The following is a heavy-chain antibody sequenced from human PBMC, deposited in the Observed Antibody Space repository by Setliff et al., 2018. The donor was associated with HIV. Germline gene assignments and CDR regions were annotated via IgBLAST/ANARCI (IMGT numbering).Heavy chain of an antibody. Sequence: GGSLRLSCEASGFYFRGYAMHWVRQAPGKGLEWVAVIWYDGVNKKYADSVKGRFTISRDNSKNTLHLQMNSLRAEDTAVYYCAKDRGYYGSGSSLDYWGQGTLVTVSS. V-gene: IGHV3-33*06. CDR1: GFYFRGYA. D-gene: IGHD3-10*01. J-gene: IGHJ4*02. CDR2: IWYDGVNK. CDR3: AKDRGYYGSGSSLDY.